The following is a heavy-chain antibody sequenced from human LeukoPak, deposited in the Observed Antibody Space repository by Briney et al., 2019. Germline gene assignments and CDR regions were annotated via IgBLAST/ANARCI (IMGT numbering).Heavy chain of an antibody. D-gene: IGHD5-18*01. CDR3: ASDTVDTALGIDY. CDR1: GXTLSRYW. V-gene: IGHV3-74*01. CDR2: INSDGSST. Sequence: GSLRLSCSASGXTLSRYWMHWVRQAPGKGLVWVSCINSDGSSTAYADSVKGRFTISRDNSKNTLYLQMNSLRAEDTAVYYCASDTVDTALGIDYWGQGTLVTVSS. J-gene: IGHJ4*02.